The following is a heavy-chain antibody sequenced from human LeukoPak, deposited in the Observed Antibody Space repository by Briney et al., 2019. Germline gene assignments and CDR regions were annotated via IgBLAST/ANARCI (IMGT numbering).Heavy chain of an antibody. D-gene: IGHD3-16*02. J-gene: IGHJ4*02. Sequence: GGSLRLSCAASGFTFSSDAMSWVRQAPGKGLEWGSAISGSGGSTYYADSVQGRVTISRDNSKNTLYLQMNSLRAQDPPVYYCAKDDLLITFGGVIAYWGQGPLVTVSS. CDR3: AKDDLLITFGGVIAY. CDR1: GFTFSSDA. CDR2: ISGSGGST. V-gene: IGHV3-23*01.